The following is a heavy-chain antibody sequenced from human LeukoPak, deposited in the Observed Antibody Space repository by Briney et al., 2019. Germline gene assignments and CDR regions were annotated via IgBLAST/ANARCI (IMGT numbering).Heavy chain of an antibody. J-gene: IGHJ5*02. CDR2: IYTSGST. D-gene: IGHD5-24*01. V-gene: IGHV4-4*09. CDR3: ARYARDGYNCWFDP. Sequence: KASETLSLTCTVSGGSISSYYWSWIRQPPGKGLEWLGYIYTSGSTNYNPSLKSRVTISVDTSKNQFSLKLSSVTAADTAVYYCARYARDGYNCWFDPWGQGTLVTVSS. CDR1: GGSISSYY.